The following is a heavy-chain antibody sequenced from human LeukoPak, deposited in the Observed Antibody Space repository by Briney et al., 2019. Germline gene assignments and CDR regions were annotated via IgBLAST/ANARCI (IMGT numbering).Heavy chain of an antibody. D-gene: IGHD5-18*01. Sequence: SQTLSLTCTVSGGSISSGGYYWSWIRQHPGKGLEWIGYIYYSGSTYYNPSLKSRVTISVDTSKNQFSLKLSSVTAADTAVYYCAREVLGGYSYEVWGQGTLVTVSS. CDR3: AREVLGGYSYEV. CDR1: GGSISSGGYY. CDR2: IYYSGST. V-gene: IGHV4-31*03. J-gene: IGHJ4*02.